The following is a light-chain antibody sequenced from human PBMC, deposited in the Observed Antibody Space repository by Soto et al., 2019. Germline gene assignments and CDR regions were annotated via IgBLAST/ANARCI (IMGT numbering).Light chain of an antibody. V-gene: IGKV1-39*01. CDR2: AAS. CDR3: QQCYSTPLT. CDR1: HIISTY. Sequence: DIQMTQSPSPLSASVGARVTITCRTSHIISTYLNWYQQKSGKAPRLLIDAASRFQSGVPSRFGGSGSGTDFTLTISGLQPDEFATYYWQQCYSTPLTIGLGTKVDIK. J-gene: IGKJ4*01.